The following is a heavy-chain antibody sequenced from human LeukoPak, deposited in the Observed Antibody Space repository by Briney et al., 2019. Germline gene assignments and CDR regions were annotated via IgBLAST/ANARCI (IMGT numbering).Heavy chain of an antibody. CDR3: ARDRNKAAAGSPGDY. V-gene: IGHV1-18*03. Sequence: ASVKISCKASGYTFTSYGISWVRQAPGQGLEWMGWISAYNGNTNYAQKLQGRVTMTTDTSTSTAYMELRSLRSDDMAVYYCARDRNKAAAGSPGDYWGQGTLVTVSS. D-gene: IGHD6-13*01. J-gene: IGHJ4*02. CDR2: ISAYNGNT. CDR1: GYTFTSYG.